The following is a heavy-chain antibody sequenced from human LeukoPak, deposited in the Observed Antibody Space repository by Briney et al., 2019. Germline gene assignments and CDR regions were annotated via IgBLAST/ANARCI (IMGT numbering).Heavy chain of an antibody. J-gene: IGHJ4*02. CDR2: ISAYNGNT. CDR1: GYTFTSYG. D-gene: IGHD3-10*01. V-gene: IGHV1-18*01. CDR3: ARSDNYYGSGSYYQN. Sequence: GASVKVSCKASGYTFTSYGISWVRQAPGQGLEWMGWISAYNGNTNYAQKLQGRVTMTTDTSTSTACMELRSLRSDDTAVYYCARSDNYYGSGSYYQNWGQGTLVTVSS.